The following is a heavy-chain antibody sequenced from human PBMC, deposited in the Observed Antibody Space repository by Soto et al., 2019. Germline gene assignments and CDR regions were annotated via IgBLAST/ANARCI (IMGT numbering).Heavy chain of an antibody. D-gene: IGHD1-20*01. V-gene: IGHV4-34*01. CDR2: FSYSGSL. J-gene: IGHJ2*01. CDR3: AGGPRYWSFAL. Sequence: SETLSPTCSVYGGSSRAYHWSWIRQSPGEGLEWIGEFSYSGSLNYNPSLKRRVAVSLDTSTDHFSLTMTSVTAADTGVYFCAGGPRYWSFALWGRGTLVT. CDR1: GGSSRAYH.